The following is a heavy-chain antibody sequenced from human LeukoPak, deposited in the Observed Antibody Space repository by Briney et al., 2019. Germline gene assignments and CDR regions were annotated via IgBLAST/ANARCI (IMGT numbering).Heavy chain of an antibody. CDR2: ISGSGSST. V-gene: IGHV3-23*01. CDR3: AKDNGRYEFDY. J-gene: IGHJ4*02. CDR1: GFSFSVYA. Sequence: PGGSLRLSCTASGFSFSVYAMGWVRQAPGKGLEWVSGISGSGSSTYYADSMKGRFTISRDNSKNTLYLQANGLRSEDTAVYYCAKDNGRYEFDYWGQGTLVTVSS. D-gene: IGHD1-26*01.